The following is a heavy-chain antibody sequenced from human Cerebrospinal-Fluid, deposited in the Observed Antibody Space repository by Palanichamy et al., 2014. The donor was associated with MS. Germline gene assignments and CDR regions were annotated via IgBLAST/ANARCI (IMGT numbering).Heavy chain of an antibody. V-gene: IGHV1-18*01. CDR3: ARTYFYGSENRQEYDWFDP. J-gene: IGHJ5*02. D-gene: IGHD2/OR15-2a*01. CDR2: ISTYSGKK. Sequence: QVQLVQSGGEVKKPGASVKVSCKTSGYSFSGYGISWVRQAPGQGLEWMGWISTYSGKKNSAQTLRGRLTMTTDTSTSTAYMELRSLRSDDTAVYYCARTYFYGSENRQEYDWFDPWGQGTLVTVSS. CDR1: GYSFSGYG.